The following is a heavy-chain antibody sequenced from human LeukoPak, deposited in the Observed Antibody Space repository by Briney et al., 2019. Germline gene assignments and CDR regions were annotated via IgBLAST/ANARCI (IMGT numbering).Heavy chain of an antibody. CDR2: INPNSGGT. CDR1: GYTFTDYN. CDR3: ARGYCSGGSCYSVENWFDP. Sequence: GASVKVSCKASGYTFTDYNIHWVRQAPGQGLEWMGRINPNSGGTNYAQKFQGRVTMTRDTSISTAYMELSRLRSDDTAVYYCARGYCSGGSCYSVENWFDPWGQGTLVTVSS. D-gene: IGHD2-15*01. J-gene: IGHJ5*02. V-gene: IGHV1-2*06.